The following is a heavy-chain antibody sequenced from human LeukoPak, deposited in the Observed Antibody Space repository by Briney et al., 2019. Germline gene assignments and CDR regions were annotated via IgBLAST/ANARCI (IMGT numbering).Heavy chain of an antibody. CDR2: IYYSGST. CDR1: GGSISSYY. CDR3: ARSLGSYYYDSSGCWFDP. J-gene: IGHJ5*02. Sequence: PSETLSLTCTVSGGSISSYYWSWIRQPPGKGLEWIGDIYYSGSTNYNPSLKSRVTISVDTSKNQFSLKLSSVTAADTAVYYCARSLGSYYYDSSGCWFDPWGQGTLVTVSS. D-gene: IGHD3-22*01. V-gene: IGHV4-59*01.